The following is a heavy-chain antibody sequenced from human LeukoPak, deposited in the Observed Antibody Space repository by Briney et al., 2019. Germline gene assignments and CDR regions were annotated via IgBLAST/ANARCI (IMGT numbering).Heavy chain of an antibody. CDR1: GFTFSSYW. CDR2: INSDGSSL. CDR3: TRSRYTGSHFDY. J-gene: IGHJ4*02. V-gene: IGHV3-74*01. Sequence: PGGSLRLSCAASGFTFSSYWVQWVRQAPGKGLVWISRINSDGSSLSYADSVKGRFTISRDNAKNTVYLQMNSLRAEDTAVYYCTRSRYTGSHFDYWGQGTLVTVSP. D-gene: IGHD1-26*01.